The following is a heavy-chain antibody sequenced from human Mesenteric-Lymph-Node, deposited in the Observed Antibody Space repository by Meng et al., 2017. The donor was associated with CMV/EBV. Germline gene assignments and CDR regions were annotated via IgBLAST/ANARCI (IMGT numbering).Heavy chain of an antibody. D-gene: IGHD3-9*01. V-gene: IGHV4-34*01. Sequence: QVQLHQLGAGLLKPSEPLSVTCAVYGGSFSGYYWNWIRQSPEKGLEWIGEINHSGSTTYNPSFTSRIIISVDTSTNQISLNMSSVTAADTAVYYCARGSSYDILTGYFDYWGQGALVTVSS. CDR3: ARGSSYDILTGYFDY. CDR2: INHSGST. J-gene: IGHJ4*02. CDR1: GGSFSGYY.